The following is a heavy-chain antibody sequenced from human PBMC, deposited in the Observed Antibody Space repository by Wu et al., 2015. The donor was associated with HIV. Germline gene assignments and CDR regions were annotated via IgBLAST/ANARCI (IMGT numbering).Heavy chain of an antibody. V-gene: IGHV1-18*01. Sequence: QVQLVQSGVEVKKPGASVKVSCKASGYIFTHYGITWVRQAPGQGLEWMGWISGYNGYTNYAQKLQGRVTMTTDTSTSTAYMELRNLRSDDTAVYYCARGDYYYDSSGYSDYYFDYWGQGNAGHRLL. J-gene: IGHJ4*02. CDR2: ISGYNGYT. CDR1: GYIFTHYG. CDR3: ARGDYYYDSSGYSDYYFDY. D-gene: IGHD3-22*01.